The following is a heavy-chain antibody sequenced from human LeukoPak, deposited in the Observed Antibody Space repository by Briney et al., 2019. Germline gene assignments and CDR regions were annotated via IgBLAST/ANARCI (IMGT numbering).Heavy chain of an antibody. CDR2: INHSGST. CDR1: GGSFSGYY. V-gene: IGHV4-34*01. J-gene: IGHJ6*02. CDR3: ARGGTCTNGVCYRRYYYYGMDV. D-gene: IGHD2-8*01. Sequence: SETLSLTCAVYGGSFSGYYWSWIRQPPGKGLEWIGEINHSGSTNYNPSLKSRVTISVGTSKNQFSLKLSSVTAADTAVYYCARGGTCTNGVCYRRYYYYGMDVWGQGTTVTVSS.